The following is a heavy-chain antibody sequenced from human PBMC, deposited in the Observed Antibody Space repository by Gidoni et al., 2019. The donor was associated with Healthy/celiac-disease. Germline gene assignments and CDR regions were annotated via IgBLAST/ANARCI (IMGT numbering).Heavy chain of an antibody. J-gene: IGHJ6*03. CDR2: IIPIFGTA. CDR1: GGTFSSYA. Sequence: QVQLVQSGAEVKKPGSSVKVSCKASGGTFSSYAIRWVRQAPGQGLEWMGGIIPIFGTANYAQKFQGRVTITADESTSTAYMELSSLRSEDTAVYYCARDPRIVAGPYYYYYYMDVWGKGTTVTVSS. CDR3: ARDPRIVAGPYYYYYYMDV. D-gene: IGHD5-12*01. V-gene: IGHV1-69*01.